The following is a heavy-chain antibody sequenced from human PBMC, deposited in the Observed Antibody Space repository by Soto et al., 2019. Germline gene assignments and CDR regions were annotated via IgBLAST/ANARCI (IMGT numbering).Heavy chain of an antibody. Sequence: GGSLRLSCAASGFTFSSCSMNWVRQAPGKGLEWVPSISSSSSYIYYADSVKGRFTISRDNAKNSLYLQMNSLRAEDTAVYYCARDQSSGWYKSPSYYYYGMDVWGQGTTVTVSS. CDR2: ISSSSSYI. CDR3: ARDQSSGWYKSPSYYYYGMDV. CDR1: GFTFSSCS. V-gene: IGHV3-21*01. J-gene: IGHJ6*02. D-gene: IGHD6-19*01.